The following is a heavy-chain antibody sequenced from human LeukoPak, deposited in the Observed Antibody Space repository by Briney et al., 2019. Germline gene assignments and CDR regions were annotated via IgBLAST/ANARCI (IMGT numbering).Heavy chain of an antibody. CDR3: ARDPGYAIYYFDY. CDR1: GFAFNTYA. CDR2: ISGRGDTS. J-gene: IGHJ4*02. V-gene: IGHV3-23*01. Sequence: GGSLRLSCAASGFAFNTYAMNWVRQAPGKGLEWVSTISGRGDTSYFPDSVKGRFSISRDNSKNTLFLQMNNLRAEDTALYYCARDPGYAIYYFDYWGQGTLVTASS. D-gene: IGHD3-9*01.